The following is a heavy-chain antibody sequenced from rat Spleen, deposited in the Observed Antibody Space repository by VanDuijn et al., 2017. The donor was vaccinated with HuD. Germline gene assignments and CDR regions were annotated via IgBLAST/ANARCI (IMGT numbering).Heavy chain of an antibody. J-gene: IGHJ2*01. CDR3: ARVAAPITGGFDY. Sequence: EVKLVESGGGLVQPGRSLKLSCEASGFNFNDYWMGWVRQAPGKGLEWIGDISQDSSTINYTPSLKDKFTISRDNAQDTLYLQMSKLGSEDTAIYSCARVAAPITGGFDYWGQGVMVTVSS. V-gene: IGHV4-2*01. CDR1: GFNFNDYW. CDR2: ISQDSSTI. D-gene: IGHD3-1*01.